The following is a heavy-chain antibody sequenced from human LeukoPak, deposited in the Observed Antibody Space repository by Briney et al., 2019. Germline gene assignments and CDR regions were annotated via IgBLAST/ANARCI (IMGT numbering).Heavy chain of an antibody. V-gene: IGHV4-59*01. J-gene: IGHJ6*02. CDR2: IYYSGST. CDR1: GGSISSYY. CDR3: ARGPGSRSYYGMDV. Sequence: SETLSLTCTVSGGSISSYYWSWIRQPPGKGLEWIGYIYYSGSTNYNPSLKSRVTISVDTSKNQFSLKLSSVTAADTAVYYCARGPGSRSYYGMDVWGQGTTVTVSS.